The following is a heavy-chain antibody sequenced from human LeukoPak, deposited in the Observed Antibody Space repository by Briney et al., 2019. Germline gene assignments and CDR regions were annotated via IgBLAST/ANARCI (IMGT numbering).Heavy chain of an antibody. J-gene: IGHJ6*03. CDR2: IASDGSI. CDR1: GFTFSSYE. Sequence: PGGSLRLSCAASGFTFSSYEMNWVRQAPGKGLQWISFIASDGSIEYADSVKGRFTLSRDNAKNSLFLQMNRLRTEDTAVYYCATSLSGWGTNHCMDAWGKGITVTISS. D-gene: IGHD3-10*01. CDR3: ATSLSGWGTNHCMDA. V-gene: IGHV3-48*03.